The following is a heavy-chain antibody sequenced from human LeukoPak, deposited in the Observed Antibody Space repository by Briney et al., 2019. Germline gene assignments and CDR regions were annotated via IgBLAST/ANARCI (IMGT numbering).Heavy chain of an antibody. Sequence: ASVKVSCKASGYTFTSYGISWVRQAPGQGLEWMGWICAYNGNTNYAQKLQGRVTMTTDTSTSTAYMELRSLRSDDTAVYYCARDLPLVRGVTPDAIDPWGQGTLVTVSS. CDR1: GYTFTSYG. D-gene: IGHD3-10*01. V-gene: IGHV1-18*01. J-gene: IGHJ5*02. CDR2: ICAYNGNT. CDR3: ARDLPLVRGVTPDAIDP.